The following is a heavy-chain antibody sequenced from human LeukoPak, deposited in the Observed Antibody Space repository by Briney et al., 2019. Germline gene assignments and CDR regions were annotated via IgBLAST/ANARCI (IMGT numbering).Heavy chain of an antibody. CDR2: IYYSGST. Sequence: SETLSLTCTVSSGSISPYYWSWIRQPPGKGLECIGYIYYSGSTNYNPSLKSRLTLSVDTSENQFSLKLSSVTAADTAVYYCARHRHSDPYYFDFWGQGTLVTVSS. CDR3: ARHRHSDPYYFDF. J-gene: IGHJ4*02. V-gene: IGHV4-59*08. D-gene: IGHD2-21*02. CDR1: SGSISPYY.